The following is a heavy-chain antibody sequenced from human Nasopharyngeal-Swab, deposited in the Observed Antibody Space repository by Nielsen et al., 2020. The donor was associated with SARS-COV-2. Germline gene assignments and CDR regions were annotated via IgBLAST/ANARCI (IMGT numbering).Heavy chain of an antibody. CDR2: IRSQTYGGAP. D-gene: IGHD1-26*01. V-gene: IGHV3-49*01. Sequence: GGSLRLSCTTSGFTFGDYAMSWFRQAPGKGPEWVAFIRSQTYGGAPEYAASVKGRFTFSRDGAESVAYLQMNSLETEDTGVYYCARSVGSFYGQGAFDIWSQGTKVTV. CDR3: ARSVGSFYGQGAFDI. CDR1: GFTFGDYA. J-gene: IGHJ3*02.